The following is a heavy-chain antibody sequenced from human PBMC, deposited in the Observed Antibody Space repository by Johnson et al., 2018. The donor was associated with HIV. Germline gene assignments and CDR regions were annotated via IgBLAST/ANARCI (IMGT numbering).Heavy chain of an antibody. D-gene: IGHD1-26*01. CDR1: GFTFTNYG. CDR2: ISYDGSNE. V-gene: IGHV3-30*18. J-gene: IGHJ3*02. CDR3: AKDLGGSYLGTISHAFDI. Sequence: QVQLVESGGGVVQPGRSLRLSCAASGFTFTNYGMHWVRQAPGKGLEWVAVISYDGSNEHYTDSVGGRFTISRDDSKNTAYLQMNSLKTEDTAVYYCAKDLGGSYLGTISHAFDIWGQGTMVTVSS.